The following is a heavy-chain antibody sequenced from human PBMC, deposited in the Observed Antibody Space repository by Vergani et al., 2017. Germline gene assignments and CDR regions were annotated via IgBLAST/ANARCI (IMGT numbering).Heavy chain of an antibody. V-gene: IGHV3-33*08. J-gene: IGHJ5*02. CDR2: IWYDGSNK. CDR1: GFTFSSYG. D-gene: IGHD3-10*01. CDR3: ARVNPYYYGSGIEWFDP. Sequence: QVQLVESGGGVVQPGRSLRLSCAASGFTFSSYGMHWVRQAPGKGLEWVAVIWYDGSNKYYADSVKGRFTISRDNSKNTLYLQMNSLRAEDTAVYYCARVNPYYYGSGIEWFDPWGQGTLVTVSS.